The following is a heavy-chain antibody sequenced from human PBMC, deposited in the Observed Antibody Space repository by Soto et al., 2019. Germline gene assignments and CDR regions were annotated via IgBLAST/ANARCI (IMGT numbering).Heavy chain of an antibody. CDR1: GGTFSSYA. J-gene: IGHJ4*02. CDR2: IIPIFGTA. Sequence: QVQLVQSGAEVKKPGSSVKVSCKASGGTFSSYAISWVRQAPGQGLEWMGGIIPIFGTADYAQKFQGRVKNTGDESTRTAHMELGRLKSEDTGVYFCGRDGGVYDYRPFGHLGQGTLVTVPS. D-gene: IGHD4-17*01. V-gene: IGHV1-69*12. CDR3: GRDGGVYDYRPFGH.